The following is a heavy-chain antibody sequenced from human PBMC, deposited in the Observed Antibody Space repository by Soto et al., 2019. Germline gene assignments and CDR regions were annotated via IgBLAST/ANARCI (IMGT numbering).Heavy chain of an antibody. Sequence: LGESLKISCKGSGYSFTSYWIGWVRQMPGKGLEWMGIIYPGDSDTRYSPSFQGQVTISADKSISTAYLQWSSLKASDTAMYYCARIKSHRSLYYYYGMDVWGQGTTVTVSS. D-gene: IGHD1-26*01. V-gene: IGHV5-51*01. CDR3: ARIKSHRSLYYYYGMDV. J-gene: IGHJ6*02. CDR1: GYSFTSYW. CDR2: IYPGDSDT.